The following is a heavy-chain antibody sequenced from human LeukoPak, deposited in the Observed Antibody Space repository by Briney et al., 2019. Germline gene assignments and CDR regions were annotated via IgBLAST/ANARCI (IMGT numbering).Heavy chain of an antibody. CDR3: ASSQQLTYYFDY. D-gene: IGHD6-13*01. CDR1: GFTFSSYS. J-gene: IGHJ4*02. CDR2: ISSSSSYI. V-gene: IGHV3-21*01. Sequence: GGSLRLSCVASGFTFSSYSMNWVRQAPGKGLEWVSSISSSSSYIYYADSVKGRFTISRDNAKNSLYLQMNSLRAEDTAVYYCASSQQLTYYFDYWGQGTLVTVSS.